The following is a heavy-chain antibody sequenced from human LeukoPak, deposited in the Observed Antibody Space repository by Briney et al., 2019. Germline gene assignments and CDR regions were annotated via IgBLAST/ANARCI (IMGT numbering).Heavy chain of an antibody. J-gene: IGHJ4*02. D-gene: IGHD4-23*01. CDR1: GGSFSGYY. CDR2: IHYSGST. CDR3: ARQDGGTSGPDY. Sequence: SETLSLTCAVYGGSFSGYYWSWIRQPPGKGLEWIGSIHYSGSTYYKSSLKSRVTISIDTSKNQVSLELSAVTAADTAIYYCARQDGGTSGPDYWGQGTLVTVSS. V-gene: IGHV4-34*01.